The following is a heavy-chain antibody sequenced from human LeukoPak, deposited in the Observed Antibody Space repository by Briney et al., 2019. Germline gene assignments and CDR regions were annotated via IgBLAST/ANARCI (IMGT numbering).Heavy chain of an antibody. V-gene: IGHV3-48*01. D-gene: IGHD3-22*01. J-gene: IGHJ3*02. CDR2: ISSSSSTI. CDR3: ARDPGYYDSSGYNDAFDI. Sequence: AGGSLRLSCAASGFTFSSYSMNWVRQAPGKGLEWVSYISSSSSTIYYADSVKGRFTISRDNAKNSLYLQMNSLRAEDTAVYYCARDPGYYDSSGYNDAFDIWGQGTMVTVSS. CDR1: GFTFSSYS.